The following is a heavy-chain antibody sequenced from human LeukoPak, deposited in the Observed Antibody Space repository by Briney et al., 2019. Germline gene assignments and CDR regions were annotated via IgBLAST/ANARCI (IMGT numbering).Heavy chain of an antibody. D-gene: IGHD6-13*01. CDR2: VSGSGRNT. Sequence: GGSLRLSCAGSGFTFSNYAMTWVRQAPGKGLEWVSSVSGSGRNTFYPDSVKGRFTISRDNSKNTLFLQVNSLRAEDTAVYYCATDGAAAGYFDYWGQGTLVTVSS. CDR3: ATDGAAAGYFDY. J-gene: IGHJ4*02. CDR1: GFTFSNYA. V-gene: IGHV3-23*01.